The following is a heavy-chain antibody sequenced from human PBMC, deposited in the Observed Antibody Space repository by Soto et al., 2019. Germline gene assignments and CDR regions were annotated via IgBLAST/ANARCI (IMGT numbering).Heavy chain of an antibody. CDR3: TTYSYSTKIVDLFDY. CDR1: GFTFSNAW. V-gene: IGHV3-15*07. D-gene: IGHD3-22*01. Sequence: GGSLRLSCAASGFTFSNAWINWVRQAPGKGLEWVGRIKRKTDGGTTDFAAPVKGRFAISRDDSKNMVYLQMNSLKTEDTGIYYCTTYSYSTKIVDLFDYWGQGTLVTVSS. CDR2: IKRKTDGGTT. J-gene: IGHJ4*01.